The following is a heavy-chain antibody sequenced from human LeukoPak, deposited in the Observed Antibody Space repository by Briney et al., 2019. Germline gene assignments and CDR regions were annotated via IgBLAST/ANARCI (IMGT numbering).Heavy chain of an antibody. D-gene: IGHD3-22*01. Sequence: PGGSLRLSCAASGFTFSNAWMSWVRQAPGKGLEWVGRIKSKTDGGTTDYAAPVKGRFTISRDDSKNTLYLQMNSLKTEDTAVYYCTTGLTYYYDSSGYYPIVYWGQGTLVTVSS. CDR3: TTGLTYYYDSSGYYPIVY. CDR2: IKSKTDGGTT. J-gene: IGHJ4*02. CDR1: GFTFSNAW. V-gene: IGHV3-15*01.